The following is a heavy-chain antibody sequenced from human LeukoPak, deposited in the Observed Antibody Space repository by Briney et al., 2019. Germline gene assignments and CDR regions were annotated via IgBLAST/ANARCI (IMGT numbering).Heavy chain of an antibody. D-gene: IGHD2-15*01. CDR3: ARQKAAIFDF. CDR2: IYYSGST. J-gene: IGHJ4*02. V-gene: IGHV4-39*01. CDR1: GGSISSSNYY. Sequence: SETLSLTCSVSGGSISSSNYYWGWIRQPPGKGLEWIGSIYYSGSTNYNPSFKSRITISIDTSKNQFSLKLNSVTAADTAVYYCARQKAAIFDFWGQGTLVTVSS.